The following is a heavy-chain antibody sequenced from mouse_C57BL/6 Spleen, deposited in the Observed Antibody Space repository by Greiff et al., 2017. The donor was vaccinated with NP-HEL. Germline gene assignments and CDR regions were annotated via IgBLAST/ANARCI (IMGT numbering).Heavy chain of an antibody. CDR1: GYTFTSYT. J-gene: IGHJ2*01. D-gene: IGHD2-1*01. Sequence: QVQLKQSGAELARPGASVKMSCKASGYTFTSYTMHWVKQRPGQGLEWIGYINPSSGYTKYNQKFKDKATLTADKSSSTAYMQLSSLTSEDSAVYYCATIYYGNSLDYWGQGTTLTVSS. V-gene: IGHV1-4*01. CDR2: INPSSGYT. CDR3: ATIYYGNSLDY.